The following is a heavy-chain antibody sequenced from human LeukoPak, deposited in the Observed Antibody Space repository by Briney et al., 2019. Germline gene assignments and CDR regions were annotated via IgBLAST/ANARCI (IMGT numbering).Heavy chain of an antibody. D-gene: IGHD3-10*01. J-gene: IGHJ4*02. CDR2: IKQDGSEK. Sequence: GGSLRLSCAASGFTFSSYAMSWVRQAPGKGLEWVANIKQDGSEKYYVDSVKGRFTISRDNAKNSLYLQMNSLRAEDTAVYYCARAPKRSIDYWGQGTLVTVSS. V-gene: IGHV3-7*01. CDR1: GFTFSSYA. CDR3: ARAPKRSIDY.